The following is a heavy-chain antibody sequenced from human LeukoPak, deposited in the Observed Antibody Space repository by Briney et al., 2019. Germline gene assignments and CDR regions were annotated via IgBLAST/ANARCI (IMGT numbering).Heavy chain of an antibody. CDR1: GFTFSIYA. J-gene: IGHJ4*02. CDR3: AVLGGIAVAGNIPDY. Sequence: PGGSLRLSCAASGFTFSIYAMSWVRQAPGKGVEWVSAISGSGGSTYYADSVKGRFTISRDNSKNKLYLQMNSVRAEDTAVYYCAVLGGIAVAGNIPDYWGQGTLVTVSS. CDR2: ISGSGGST. D-gene: IGHD6-19*01. V-gene: IGHV3-23*01.